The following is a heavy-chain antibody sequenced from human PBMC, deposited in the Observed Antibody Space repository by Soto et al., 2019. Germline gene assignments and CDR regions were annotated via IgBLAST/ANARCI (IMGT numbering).Heavy chain of an antibody. D-gene: IGHD1-26*01. J-gene: IGHJ3*02. CDR2: INAGNGNT. Sequence: QVQLVQSGAEVKKPGASVKVSCKASGYTFTSYAMHWVRQAPGQRLEWMGWINAGNGNTKYSQKFQGRVTITRDTSASTAYMELSSLRSEDTAVYYCARAREVGATADAFDIWGQGTMVTVSS. V-gene: IGHV1-3*01. CDR1: GYTFTSYA. CDR3: ARAREVGATADAFDI.